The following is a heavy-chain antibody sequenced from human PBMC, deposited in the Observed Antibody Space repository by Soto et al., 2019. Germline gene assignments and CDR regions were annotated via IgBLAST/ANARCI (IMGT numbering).Heavy chain of an antibody. J-gene: IGHJ5*02. CDR1: GYTFTSYA. D-gene: IGHD3-10*01. CDR2: INAGNGNT. CDR3: ARAGIMVRGVILNWFDP. Sequence: ASVKVSCKASGYTFTSYAMHWVRQAPGQRLEWMGWINAGNGNTKYSQKFQGRVTITRDTSASTAYMELSSLRSEDTALYYCARAGIMVRGVILNWFDPWGQGTLVTVSS. V-gene: IGHV1-3*01.